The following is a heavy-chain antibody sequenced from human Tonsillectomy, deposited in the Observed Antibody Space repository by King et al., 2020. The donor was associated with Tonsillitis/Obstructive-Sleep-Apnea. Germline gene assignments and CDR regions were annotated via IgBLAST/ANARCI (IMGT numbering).Heavy chain of an antibody. Sequence: VQLVESGGGVVQPGRSLRLSCAASGCTFSDYSMYWVRQAPGKGLERVAVIWYDGSNKYSADSVKGRFTISRDNSKNTLYLQMNNLRADDTAVYYCARDQALGYCSSTSCSQIDYWGQGTLVTVSS. D-gene: IGHD2-2*01. J-gene: IGHJ4*02. CDR1: GCTFSDYS. CDR2: IWYDGSNK. V-gene: IGHV3-33*01. CDR3: ARDQALGYCSSTSCSQIDY.